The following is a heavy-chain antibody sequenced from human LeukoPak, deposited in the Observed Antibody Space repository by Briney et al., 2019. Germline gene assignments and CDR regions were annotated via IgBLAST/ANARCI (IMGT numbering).Heavy chain of an antibody. CDR2: ISYDGSNK. CDR1: GFTFSSYG. Sequence: PGGSLRLSCAASGFTFSSYGMHWVRQAPGKGLEWVAVISYDGSNKYYADSVKGRFTISRDNSKNTLYLQMNSLGAEDTAVYYCAKGAGTFGYGMDVWGQGTTVTVSS. J-gene: IGHJ6*02. D-gene: IGHD1-1*01. CDR3: AKGAGTFGYGMDV. V-gene: IGHV3-30*18.